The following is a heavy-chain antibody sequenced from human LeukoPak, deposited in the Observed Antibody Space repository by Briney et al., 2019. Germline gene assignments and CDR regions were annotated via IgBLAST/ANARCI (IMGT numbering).Heavy chain of an antibody. J-gene: IGHJ5*02. D-gene: IGHD2-2*02. V-gene: IGHV5-51*01. Sequence: GESLKISCKGSGYSFTSYWIGWVRQMPGKGLEWMGIIYPGDSDTRYSPSFQGQVTISADKSISTAYLQWSSLKASDTAMYYCARSGVVVPAAIRGEISNWFDPWGQGTLVTVSS. CDR2: IYPGDSDT. CDR3: ARSGVVVPAAIRGEISNWFDP. CDR1: GYSFTSYW.